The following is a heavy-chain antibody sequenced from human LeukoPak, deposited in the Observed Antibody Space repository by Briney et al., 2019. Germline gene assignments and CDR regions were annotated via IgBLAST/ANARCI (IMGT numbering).Heavy chain of an antibody. CDR1: GGTFSSYA. J-gene: IGHJ6*02. CDR3: ASGRDGYNYYYYYYGMGV. Sequence: GASVKVSCKASGGTFSSYAISWVRQAPGQGLEWMGGIIPIFGTANYAQKFQGRVTITADESTSTAYMELSSLRSEDTAVYYCASGRDGYNYYYYYYGMGVWGQGTTVTVSS. V-gene: IGHV1-69*13. D-gene: IGHD5-24*01. CDR2: IIPIFGTA.